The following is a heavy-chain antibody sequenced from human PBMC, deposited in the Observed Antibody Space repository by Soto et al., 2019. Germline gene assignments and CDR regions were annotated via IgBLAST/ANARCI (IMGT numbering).Heavy chain of an antibody. CDR2: IYHSGST. D-gene: IGHD3-16*01. CDR1: DSSISGAFY. J-gene: IGHJ6*02. CDR3: ARDLVYYGNYYYTMDV. V-gene: IGHV4-38-2*02. Sequence: PSETLSLTCDVSDSSISGAFYWGWVRQPPGKGLEWIGSIYHSGSTYYNPSLKSRVTISIDTSENHFSLELNSVTAADTGLYYCARDLVYYGNYYYTMDVWGQGITVTVSS.